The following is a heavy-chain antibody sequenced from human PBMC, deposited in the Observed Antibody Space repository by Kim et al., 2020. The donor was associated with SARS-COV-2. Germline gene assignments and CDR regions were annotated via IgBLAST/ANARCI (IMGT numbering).Heavy chain of an antibody. CDR3: ARDRQVEAMARSHPGFGC. V-gene: IGHV3-30-3*01. Sequence: GGSLRLSCAASGFTFSSYAMHWVRQAPGKGLEWVAVISYDGSNKYYADSVKGRFTISRDNSKNTLYLQMNSLRAEDTAVYYCARDRQVEAMARSHPGFGCWGQGTLVTVSS. J-gene: IGHJ4*02. CDR2: ISYDGSNK. D-gene: IGHD5-18*01. CDR1: GFTFSSYA.